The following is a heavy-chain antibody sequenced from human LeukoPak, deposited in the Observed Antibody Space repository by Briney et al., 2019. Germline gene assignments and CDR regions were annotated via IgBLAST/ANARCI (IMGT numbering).Heavy chain of an antibody. CDR3: ARAGMGGSHPADY. CDR2: IWYDGSNK. J-gene: IGHJ4*02. CDR1: GFTFSSYG. D-gene: IGHD1-26*01. Sequence: PGGSLRLSCAASGFTFSSYGMHWVRQAPGKRLEWVAVIWYDGSNKYYADSVKGRFTISRDNSKNTLYLQMNSLRAEDTAVYYCARAGMGGSHPADYWGQGTLVTVSS. V-gene: IGHV3-33*01.